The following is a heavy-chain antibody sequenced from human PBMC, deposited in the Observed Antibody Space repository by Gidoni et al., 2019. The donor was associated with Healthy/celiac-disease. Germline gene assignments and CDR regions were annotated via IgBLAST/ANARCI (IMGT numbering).Heavy chain of an antibody. Sequence: QVQLQESGPGLVKPSQTLSLTCTVSGGSISSGSYYWSWIRQPAGKGLEWIGRIYTSGSTNYHPSLKSRVTISVDTSKNQFSLKLSSVTAADTAVYYCARLTLGIWGQGTMVTVSS. CDR2: IYTSGST. D-gene: IGHD3-9*01. CDR1: GGSISSGSYY. V-gene: IGHV4-61*02. CDR3: ARLTLGI. J-gene: IGHJ3*02.